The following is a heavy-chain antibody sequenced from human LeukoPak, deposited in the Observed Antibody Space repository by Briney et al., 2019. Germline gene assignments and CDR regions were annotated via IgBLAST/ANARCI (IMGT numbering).Heavy chain of an antibody. Sequence: SETLSLTCSVSGGSLSSYYWTWIRQPAGKGLEWIGRIFTTGSTNYNPSLMSRVTMSVDTSKNQFSLKMRSVTAADTAVYYCARGDGSSMIRGVSRYGWLDPWGQGTLVTVSS. D-gene: IGHD3-10*01. CDR2: IFTTGST. CDR3: ARGDGSSMIRGVSRYGWLDP. V-gene: IGHV4-4*07. J-gene: IGHJ5*02. CDR1: GGSLSSYY.